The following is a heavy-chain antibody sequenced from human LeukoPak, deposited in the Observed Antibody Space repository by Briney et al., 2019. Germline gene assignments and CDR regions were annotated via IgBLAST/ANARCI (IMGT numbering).Heavy chain of an antibody. CDR3: ARARGRFLEWLLQDYFDY. CDR1: GGSFSGYY. CDR2: INHSGST. J-gene: IGHJ4*02. D-gene: IGHD3-3*01. V-gene: IGHV4-34*01. Sequence: SETLSLTCAVYGGSFSGYYWSWIRQPPGKGLEWIGEINHSGSTNYNPSLKSRVTISVDTSKNQFSLKLSSVTAADTAVYYCARARGRFLEWLLQDYFDYWGQGTLVTVSS.